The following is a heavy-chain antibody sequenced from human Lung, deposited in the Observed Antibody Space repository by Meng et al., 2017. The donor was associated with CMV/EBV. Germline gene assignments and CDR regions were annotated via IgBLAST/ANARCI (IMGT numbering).Heavy chain of an antibody. CDR3: ARGSLEADEDPG. V-gene: IGHV7-4-1*02. J-gene: IGHJ4*02. D-gene: IGHD6-13*01. CDR1: GYTFTRYA. Sequence: QGWLVQSGFWLKKPGALVQVSCKASGYTFTRYALNWVRQSPGQGLEWLGWINTNTGIPRYAQGSARRFVFSLDTPVSTAYLQINGLKAEDTAVYYCARGSLEADEDPGWGQGTLVTVSS. CDR2: INTNTGIP.